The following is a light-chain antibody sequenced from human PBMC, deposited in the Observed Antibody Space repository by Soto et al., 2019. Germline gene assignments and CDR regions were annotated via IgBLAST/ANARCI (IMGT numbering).Light chain of an antibody. CDR2: GAS. V-gene: IGKV1-17*02. J-gene: IGKJ1*01. CDR3: LQHTYIWS. Sequence: IQMTQSPPSLSSSLSQIVTITSRASQDVSNDLGWFQQKPGKAPKRLIFGASNLESGVPSRFSGTGSGTEFIPTITKLQTEDFATYYCLQHTYIWSFGQGTKVDIK. CDR1: QDVSND.